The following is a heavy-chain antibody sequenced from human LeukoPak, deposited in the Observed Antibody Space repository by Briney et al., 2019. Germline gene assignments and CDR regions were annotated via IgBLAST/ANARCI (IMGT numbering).Heavy chain of an antibody. D-gene: IGHD3-22*01. J-gene: IGHJ5*02. CDR3: ARAGGTYYYDSSGYSPNWFDP. CDR2: ISSSSSYI. V-gene: IGHV3-21*01. CDR1: GFTFSSYI. Sequence: GGSLRLSCAASGFTFSSYIMNWVRQAPGKGLEWVSSISSSSSYIYHAYSVKGRFTISRDDAKNSLYLQMNSLRAEDTAVYYCARAGGTYYYDSSGYSPNWFDPWGQGTLVTVSS.